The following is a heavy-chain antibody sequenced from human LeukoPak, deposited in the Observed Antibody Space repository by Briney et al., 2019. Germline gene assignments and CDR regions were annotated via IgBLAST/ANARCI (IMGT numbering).Heavy chain of an antibody. D-gene: IGHD1-7*01. CDR3: ARDYWWNYDY. V-gene: IGHV3-30-3*01. J-gene: IGHJ4*02. CDR1: GFTFSDYA. CDR2: ISKDGSDK. Sequence: GGSLRPSCAASGFTFSDYAMHWVRQAPGKGLEWVAVISKDGSDKYYPGSVRGRFTISRDNSKNTIYLQMDSLRAEDTAIYYCARDYWWNYDYWGQGTLVTVSS.